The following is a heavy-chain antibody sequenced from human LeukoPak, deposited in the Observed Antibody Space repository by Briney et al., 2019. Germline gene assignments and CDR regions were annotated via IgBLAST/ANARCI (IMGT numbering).Heavy chain of an antibody. V-gene: IGHV4-39*07. CDR2: IYYSGST. J-gene: IGHJ5*02. Sequence: PSETLSLTCTVSGGSISSSSYYWGWIRQPPGKGLEWIGSIYYSGSTYYNPSLKSRVTISVDTSKSQFSLKLSSVTAADTAVYYCARYKDRVNWFDPWGQGTLVTVSS. D-gene: IGHD1-14*01. CDR3: ARYKDRVNWFDP. CDR1: GGSISSSSYY.